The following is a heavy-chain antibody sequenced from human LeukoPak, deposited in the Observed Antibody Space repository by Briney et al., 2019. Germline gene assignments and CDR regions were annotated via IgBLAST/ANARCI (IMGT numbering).Heavy chain of an antibody. CDR3: ASRGHVGSGTYSPYDY. V-gene: IGHV3-23*01. Sequence: GGSLRLSCAASGFTFSNYAMSWVRQAPGKGLEWVSVISGRGGRTYYADSVKGRFNISRDNSRNTVYLQMTSLRAEDTAMYYCASRGHVGSGTYSPYDYWGQGTLVTVSS. D-gene: IGHD3-10*01. CDR2: ISGRGGRT. J-gene: IGHJ4*02. CDR1: GFTFSNYA.